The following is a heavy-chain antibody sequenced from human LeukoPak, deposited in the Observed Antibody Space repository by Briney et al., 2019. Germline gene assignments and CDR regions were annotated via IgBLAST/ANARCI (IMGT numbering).Heavy chain of an antibody. V-gene: IGHV4-61*02. CDR1: GGSISSGSYY. CDR3: ARQGSVFGESNY. D-gene: IGHD3-10*02. Sequence: SQTLSLTCTVSGGSISSGSYYWSWIRQPAGEGLEWIGRIYTSGSTNYNPSLKSRVTISVDTSKNQFSLKLSSVTAADTAVYYCARQGSVFGESNYWGQGTLVTVSS. J-gene: IGHJ4*02. CDR2: IYTSGST.